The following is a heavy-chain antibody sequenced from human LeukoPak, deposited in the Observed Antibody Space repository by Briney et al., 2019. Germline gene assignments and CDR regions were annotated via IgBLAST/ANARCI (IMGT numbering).Heavy chain of an antibody. V-gene: IGHV3-9*01. Sequence: SLRLSCAASGFTFDDYAMHWVRQAPGKGLEWVSGISWNSGSIGYADSVKGRFTLSRDNAKNSLYLQMNSLRVEDTAVYYCATVNHYGLESWGQGTLVTVSS. CDR1: GFTFDDYA. CDR3: ATVNHYGLES. CDR2: ISWNSGSI. J-gene: IGHJ4*02. D-gene: IGHD3-16*01.